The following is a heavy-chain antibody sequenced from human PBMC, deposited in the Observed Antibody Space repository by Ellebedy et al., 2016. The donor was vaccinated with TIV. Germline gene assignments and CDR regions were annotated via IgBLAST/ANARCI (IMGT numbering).Heavy chain of an antibody. CDR2: INSDGSNS. V-gene: IGHV3-74*01. J-gene: IGHJ4*02. D-gene: IGHD1-1*01. CDR1: GFTFSTYW. Sequence: GESLKISCAASGFTFSTYWMHWVRQAPGKGLVWVSRINSDGSNSNYADSVKGRFTISRDNAKNTLYLQMNSLRDEDTAVYYCAGEKSGHKWNDGFDSWGQGTLVTVSS. CDR3: AGEKSGHKWNDGFDS.